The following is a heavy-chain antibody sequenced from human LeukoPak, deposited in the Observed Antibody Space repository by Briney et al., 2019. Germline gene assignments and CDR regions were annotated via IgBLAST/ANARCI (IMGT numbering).Heavy chain of an antibody. CDR3: ASGPGGFNGWFHP. CDR1: GGSIRSGNHY. D-gene: IGHD4-23*01. CDR2: FYSSGTT. J-gene: IGHJ5*02. Sequence: KPSETLSLTCTVSGGSIRSGNHYWSWIRQPAGKGLELIGRFYSSGTTNYDPTLKSRATISADTSRNEIYLRLSSVTAADTAVYYCASGPGGFNGWFHPWGQGTQVTVSS. V-gene: IGHV4-61*02.